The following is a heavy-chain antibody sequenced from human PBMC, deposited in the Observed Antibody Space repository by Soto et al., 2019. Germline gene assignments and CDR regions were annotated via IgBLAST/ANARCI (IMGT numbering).Heavy chain of an antibody. CDR3: ATDKGDIEVVTATT. CDR1: GLNFEKCS. CDR2: ISPSSTYI. J-gene: IGHJ4*02. V-gene: IGHV3-21*04. Sequence: PGGSLRLSCAASGLNFEKCSMNWVRQPPGKGPEWLASISPSSTYIRYADSVKGRFTISRDNARNSLSLQMMNLRADDTAIYYCATDKGDIEVVTATTWGQGNLVTVSS. D-gene: IGHD2-15*01.